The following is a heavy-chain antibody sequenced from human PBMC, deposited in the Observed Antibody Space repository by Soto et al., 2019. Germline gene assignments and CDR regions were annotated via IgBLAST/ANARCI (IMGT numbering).Heavy chain of an antibody. CDR1: GFTFSNYA. J-gene: IGHJ4*02. D-gene: IGHD1-26*01. CDR2: ISGSGGST. V-gene: IGHV3-23*01. Sequence: EVQVLESGGGLVQPGGSLRLSCAASGFTFSNYAMRWVRQAPGKGLEWVSAISGSGGSTYYADSVKGRFTISRDNSKNTLYLQMNSLRAEDTAVYYCARRGSGSYYDYWGQGTLVTVSS. CDR3: ARRGSGSYYDY.